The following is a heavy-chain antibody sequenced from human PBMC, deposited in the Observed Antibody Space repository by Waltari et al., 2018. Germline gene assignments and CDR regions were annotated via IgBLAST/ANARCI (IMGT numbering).Heavy chain of an antibody. J-gene: IGHJ4*02. Sequence: EVQLVESGGGLVQPGGSLRLSCAASGFTVISNYMSWVRQAPGKGLEWVSVIYSGGSTYYADSVKGRFTISRDNAKNSLYLQMNSLRAEDTAVYYCARVWVGLYYFDYWGQGTLVTVSS. V-gene: IGHV3-66*01. CDR2: IYSGGST. D-gene: IGHD3-16*01. CDR3: ARVWVGLYYFDY. CDR1: GFTVISNY.